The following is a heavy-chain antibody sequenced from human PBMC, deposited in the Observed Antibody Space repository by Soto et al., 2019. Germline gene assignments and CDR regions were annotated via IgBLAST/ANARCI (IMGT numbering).Heavy chain of an antibody. CDR3: AREDSGYDLGAFDI. CDR2: ISSNGGST. V-gene: IGHV3-64*01. J-gene: IGHJ3*02. CDR1: GFTFSSYA. D-gene: IGHD5-12*01. Sequence: PGGSLRLSCAASGFTFSSYAMHWVRQAPGKGLEYVSAISSNGGSTYYANSVKGRFTISRDNSKNTLYLQMGSLRAEDMAVYYCAREDSGYDLGAFDIWGQGTMVT.